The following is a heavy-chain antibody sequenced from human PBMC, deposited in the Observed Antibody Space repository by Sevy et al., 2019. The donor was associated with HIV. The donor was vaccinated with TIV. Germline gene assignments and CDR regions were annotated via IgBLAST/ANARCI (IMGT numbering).Heavy chain of an antibody. CDR1: EFIFSDYA. CDR2: INGKGRST. D-gene: IGHD2-2*01. V-gene: IGHV3-23*01. J-gene: IGHJ6*02. CDR3: AKTINSGGGAVPAANYYYYGMDV. Sequence: GGSLRFSCAASEFIFSDYAMNWVRQTPGKGLEWVSSINGKGRSTHYADSVEGRFTISRDNSKNTLYLQMNSLRAEDTAVYYCAKTINSGGGAVPAANYYYYGMDVWGQGTTVTVSS.